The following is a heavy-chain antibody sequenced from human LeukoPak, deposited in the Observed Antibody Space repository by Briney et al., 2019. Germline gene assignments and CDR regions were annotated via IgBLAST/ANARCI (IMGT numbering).Heavy chain of an antibody. CDR1: GGTFSSYA. V-gene: IGHV1-69*13. J-gene: IGHJ4*02. CDR3: ARGTPSGYSSGWYYYFDY. D-gene: IGHD6-19*01. CDR2: IIPIFGTA. Sequence: SVKVSCKASGGTFSSYAISWVRQAPGQGLEWMGRIIPIFGTANYAQKFQGRVTITADESTSTAYMELSSLRSEDTAVYYCARGTPSGYSSGWYYYFDYWGQGTLVTVSS.